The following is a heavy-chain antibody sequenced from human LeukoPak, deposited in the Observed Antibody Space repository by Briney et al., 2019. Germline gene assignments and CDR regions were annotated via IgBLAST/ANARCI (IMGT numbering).Heavy chain of an antibody. Sequence: ASVKVSCKASGYTFTGYYMHWVRQAPGQGLEWMGWINPNSGGTNYAQKFQGRVTMTRDTSISTAYMELSRLRSDDTAVYYCAREGGIRSGTYYYYYYMDVWVKGTTVTVSS. D-gene: IGHD3-16*01. CDR3: AREGGIRSGTYYYYYYMDV. CDR2: INPNSGGT. V-gene: IGHV1-2*02. CDR1: GYTFTGYY. J-gene: IGHJ6*03.